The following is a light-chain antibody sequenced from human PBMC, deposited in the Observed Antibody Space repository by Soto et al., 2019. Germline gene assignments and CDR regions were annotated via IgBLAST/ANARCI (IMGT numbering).Light chain of an antibody. CDR3: QQYDDWPWT. V-gene: IGKV3-15*01. CDR1: QSVNSN. Sequence: EIVLTQSPATLSVSPGDRATLSCRASQSVNSNLAWYHLKPGQAPRLLLYGASIRAAGIPARFTGSESVTEFTLSISSLQSEDFAVYYCQQYDDWPWTFGHGTKVEIK. J-gene: IGKJ1*01. CDR2: GAS.